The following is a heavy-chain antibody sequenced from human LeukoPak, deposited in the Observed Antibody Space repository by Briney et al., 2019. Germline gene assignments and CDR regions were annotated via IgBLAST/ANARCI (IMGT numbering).Heavy chain of an antibody. J-gene: IGHJ3*02. Sequence: GGSLRLSCAASGFTFSDYYMSWIRQAPGKGLEWVSYISTSGGTIYYADSVKGRFTISRDNAKNSLYLQLNSLRAEDTAMYYCARSASSGYHIWGQGTMVTVSS. CDR1: GFTFSDYY. V-gene: IGHV3-11*01. CDR2: ISTSGGTI. CDR3: ARSASSGYHI. D-gene: IGHD3-22*01.